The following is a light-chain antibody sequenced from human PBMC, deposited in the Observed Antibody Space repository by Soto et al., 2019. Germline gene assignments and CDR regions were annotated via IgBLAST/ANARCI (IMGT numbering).Light chain of an antibody. V-gene: IGKV1-5*01. CDR1: QSVSTW. CDR2: DAS. Sequence: DIQMTQSPSTLSASVGDRVTITCRASQSVSTWLAWYQQKPGKAPKVLIYDASSLQSGVPSRFSGSGSGTEFTLTISSLQPDDFATYFCQQYNNYWTFGQGTKVDNK. CDR3: QQYNNYWT. J-gene: IGKJ1*01.